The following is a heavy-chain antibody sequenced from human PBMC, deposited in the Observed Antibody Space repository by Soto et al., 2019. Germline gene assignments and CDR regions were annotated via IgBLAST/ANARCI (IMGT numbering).Heavy chain of an antibody. CDR1: GGSISSYY. Sequence: SETLSLTCTVAGGSISSYYLSWIRQPPGKGLEWIGYIYYSGSTNYNPSLKSRVTISVDTSKNQFSLKLSSVTAADTAVYYCARAGFWGIAVAGGDYFDYWGQGTLVTVSS. D-gene: IGHD6-19*01. V-gene: IGHV4-59*01. CDR2: IYYSGST. J-gene: IGHJ4*02. CDR3: ARAGFWGIAVAGGDYFDY.